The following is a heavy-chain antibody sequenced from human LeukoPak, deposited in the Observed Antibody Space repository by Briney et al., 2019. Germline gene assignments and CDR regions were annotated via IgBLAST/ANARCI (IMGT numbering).Heavy chain of an antibody. D-gene: IGHD3-22*01. V-gene: IGHV4-59*11. CDR2: IYHSGTT. CDR1: GGSIGSHY. J-gene: IGHJ3*02. CDR3: ARDYYDSRGEAFDI. Sequence: ASETLSLTCTVSGGSIGSHYWSWIRQPPGEGLEWIGYIYHSGTTSYNPSLKSRVTISVDTSKNQFSLKLSSVTAADTAVYYCARDYYDSRGEAFDIWGLGTMVTVSS.